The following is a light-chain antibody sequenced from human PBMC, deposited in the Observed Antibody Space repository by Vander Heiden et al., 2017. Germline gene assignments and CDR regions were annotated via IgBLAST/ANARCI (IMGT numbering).Light chain of an antibody. V-gene: IGKV1-39*01. CDR3: QQSYTSPYT. CDR1: QSLSIY. CDR2: GAS. Sequence: DIQMTQSPSTLSASEGDTVMITCRASQSLSIYLTWYQQKPGKAPQLLITGASSLHSGVPSRFSGSGSGSVFTLTISSLQPDDFATYYCQQSYTSPYTFGQGTNLDI. J-gene: IGKJ2*01.